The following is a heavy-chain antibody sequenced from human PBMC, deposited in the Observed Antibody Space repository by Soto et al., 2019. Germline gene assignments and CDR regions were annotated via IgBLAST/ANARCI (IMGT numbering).Heavy chain of an antibody. V-gene: IGHV4-59*08. J-gene: IGHJ5*02. Sequence: SSETLSLTCTVSGGSISSYYWSWIRQPPGKGLEWIGYIYYSGSTNYNPSLKSRVTISVDTSKNQFSLKLSSVTAADTAVYYCARHESDFWSPWFDPWGQGTLVTVSS. CDR1: GGSISSYY. CDR2: IYYSGST. D-gene: IGHD3-3*01. CDR3: ARHESDFWSPWFDP.